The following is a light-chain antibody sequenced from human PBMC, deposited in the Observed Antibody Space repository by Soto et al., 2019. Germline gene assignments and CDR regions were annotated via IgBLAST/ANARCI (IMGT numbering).Light chain of an antibody. V-gene: IGKV3-15*01. CDR2: DAS. J-gene: IGKJ1*01. CDR1: QSVATN. Sequence: EAVLTQSPATLSVFPGERATLSCRASQSVATNLAWYQQRPGQAPRLLIYDASNRAIGLPARFSGSGSGTEFTLTITSLQSEDFEVYYCQQYNKWPQTFGQGTKVDIK. CDR3: QQYNKWPQT.